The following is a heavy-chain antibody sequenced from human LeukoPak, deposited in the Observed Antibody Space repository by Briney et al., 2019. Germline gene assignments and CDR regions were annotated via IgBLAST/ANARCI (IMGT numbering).Heavy chain of an antibody. CDR1: GGSISSCY. V-gene: IGHV4-59*01. CDR2: IYYSGST. D-gene: IGHD5-12*01. J-gene: IGHJ4*02. CDR3: AREYSGYVTHWGYFDY. Sequence: SETLSLTCTVSGGSISSCYWSWIRQPPGKGLEWIGYIYYSGSTNYNPSLKSRVTISVDTSKNQFSLKLSSVTAADTAVYYCAREYSGYVTHWGYFDYWGQGTLVTVSS.